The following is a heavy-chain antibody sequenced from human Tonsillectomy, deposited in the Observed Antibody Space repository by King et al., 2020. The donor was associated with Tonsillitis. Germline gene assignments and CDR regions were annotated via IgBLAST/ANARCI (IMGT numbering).Heavy chain of an antibody. D-gene: IGHD3-22*01. CDR1: GFTFSSYG. V-gene: IGHV3-30*18. CDR2: ISYDGSNK. Sequence: VQLVESGGGVVQPGRSLRLSCAASGFTFSSYGMHWVRQAPGKGLEWVAVISYDGSNKYYADSVKGRFTISRDNSKNTLYLQMNSLRAEDTAVYYCAKDRSYYDTSGSVWGQGTLVTVSS. CDR3: AKDRSYYDTSGSV. J-gene: IGHJ4*02.